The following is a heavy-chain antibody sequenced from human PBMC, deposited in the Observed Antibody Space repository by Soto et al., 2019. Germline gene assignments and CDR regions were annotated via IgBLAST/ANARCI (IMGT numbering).Heavy chain of an antibody. J-gene: IGHJ6*03. Sequence: PGGSLRLSCAASGFTFSSYSMNWGRQAPGKGLEWVSSISSSSSYIYYADSVKGRFTISRDNAKNSVYLQMNSLRAEATAVYYCARDAGAVFRFLEWLSEHFPTSMDVWGKATTVTVSS. D-gene: IGHD3-3*01. CDR2: ISSSSSYI. CDR3: ARDAGAVFRFLEWLSEHFPTSMDV. V-gene: IGHV3-21*01. CDR1: GFTFSSYS.